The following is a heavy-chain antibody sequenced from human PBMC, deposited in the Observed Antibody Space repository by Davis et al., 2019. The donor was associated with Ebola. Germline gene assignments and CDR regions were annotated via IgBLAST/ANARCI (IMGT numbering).Heavy chain of an antibody. D-gene: IGHD6-6*01. V-gene: IGHV3-21*01. CDR2: ISSSSSYI. CDR1: GFTFSSYS. CDR3: ARHRSSANYYYYGRDF. J-gene: IGHJ6*02. Sequence: GESLKISCAASGFTFSSYSMNWVRQAPGKGLEWVSSISSSSSYIYYADSVKGRFTISRDNAKNSLYLQMNSLRAEDTAVYYCARHRSSANYYYYGRDFWGQGTAVPVSS.